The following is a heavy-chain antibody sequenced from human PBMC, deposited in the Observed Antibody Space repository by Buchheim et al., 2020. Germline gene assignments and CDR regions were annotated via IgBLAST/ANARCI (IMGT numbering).Heavy chain of an antibody. CDR2: ISYDGSNK. Sequence: QVQLVESGGGVVQPGRSLRLSCAASGFTFSSYAMHWVRQAPGKGLEWVAVISYDGSNKYYADSVKGRFTISRDNSKNTLYLQMNSLRAEDTAVYYCAYSSGYSYFDYWGQGTL. CDR1: GFTFSSYA. D-gene: IGHD3-22*01. CDR3: AYSSGYSYFDY. V-gene: IGHV3-30*01. J-gene: IGHJ4*02.